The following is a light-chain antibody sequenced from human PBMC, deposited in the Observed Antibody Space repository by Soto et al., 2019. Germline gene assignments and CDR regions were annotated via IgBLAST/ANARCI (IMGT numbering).Light chain of an antibody. CDR3: QQRAIWVT. J-gene: IGKJ5*01. CDR2: DAS. V-gene: IGKV3-11*01. CDR1: QSVSSY. Sequence: EIVLTQSPATLSLSPGERATLSCRASQSVSSYLAWFRQKPGQAPRLLIYDASIRATGIPARFSGSGSETDFTLTISSLEPEDFAVYYCQQRAIWVTFGQGTRLEIK.